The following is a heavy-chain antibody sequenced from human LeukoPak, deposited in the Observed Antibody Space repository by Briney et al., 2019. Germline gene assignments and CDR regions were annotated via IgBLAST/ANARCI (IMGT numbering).Heavy chain of an antibody. D-gene: IGHD6-13*01. V-gene: IGHV3-7*01. CDR2: IKQDGSEK. Sequence: GGSLRLSCAAFGFTFSSYWMSWVRQAPGKGLEWVANIKQDGSEKYYVDSVKGRFTISRGNAKNSLYLQMNSLRAEDTAVYYCARDAAAGTFSPDYWGQGTLVTVSS. CDR1: GFTFSSYW. J-gene: IGHJ4*02. CDR3: ARDAAAGTFSPDY.